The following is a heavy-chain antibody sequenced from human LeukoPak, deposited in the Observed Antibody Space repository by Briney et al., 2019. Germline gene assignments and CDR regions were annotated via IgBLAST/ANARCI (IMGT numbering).Heavy chain of an antibody. Sequence: PGGSLRLSCAASGFTFSTYAMHWVRQAPGKGLEWVSVIYSGGSTYYADSVKGRFTISRDNSKNTLYLQMNSLRAEDTAVYYCARDFSHWGQGTLVTVSS. V-gene: IGHV3-53*01. CDR1: GFTFSTYA. CDR3: ARDFSH. CDR2: IYSGGST. J-gene: IGHJ4*02.